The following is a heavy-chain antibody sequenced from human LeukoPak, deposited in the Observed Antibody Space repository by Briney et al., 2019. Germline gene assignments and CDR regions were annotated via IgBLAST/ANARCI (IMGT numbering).Heavy chain of an antibody. CDR1: GFTFSSYA. CDR3: ARGEGGSSLYYYYYYMEV. J-gene: IGHJ6*03. CDR2: ISYDGSNK. V-gene: IGHV3-30*04. D-gene: IGHD1-26*01. Sequence: GGSLRLSCAASGFTFSSYAMHWVRQAPGKGLEWVAVISYDGSNKYYADSVKGRFTISRDNSKNTLYLQMNSLRAEDTAVYYCARGEGGSSLYYYYYYMEVWGKGTTVTISS.